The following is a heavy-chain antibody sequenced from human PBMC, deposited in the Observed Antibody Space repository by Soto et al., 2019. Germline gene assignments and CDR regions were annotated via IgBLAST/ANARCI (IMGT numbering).Heavy chain of an antibody. J-gene: IGHJ6*02. CDR2: IYDSGST. D-gene: IGHD4-4*01. V-gene: IGHV4-31*03. CDR1: GGSISSGGYY. Sequence: QVQLQESGPGLVKPSQTLSLTCTVSGGSISSGGYYWSWIRQHPGKGLEWIGYIYDSGSTYYNPSLTTRVTISLNTSENQFSLKRSSVTAADTAVYYCARGRRFGYSIKYYYGMDVWGQGTTVTVSS. CDR3: ARGRRFGYSIKYYYGMDV.